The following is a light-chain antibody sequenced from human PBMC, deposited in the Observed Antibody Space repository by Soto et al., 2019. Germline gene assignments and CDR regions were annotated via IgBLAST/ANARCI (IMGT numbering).Light chain of an antibody. Sequence: SYELTQPPSVSVAPGKTARITCGGNNIGSKSVHWYQQKPGQAPVLVIYYDSDRPSGIPERFSGSNSGNTATLTISRVEAGDEADYYCQVWDSSSDPNYVIGNGTKVTVL. CDR1: NIGSKS. J-gene: IGLJ1*01. CDR2: YDS. V-gene: IGLV3-21*04. CDR3: QVWDSSSDPNYV.